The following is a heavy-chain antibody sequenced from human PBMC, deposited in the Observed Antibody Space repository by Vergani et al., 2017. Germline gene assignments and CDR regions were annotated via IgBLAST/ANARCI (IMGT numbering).Heavy chain of an antibody. J-gene: IGHJ6*02. CDR2: ISGSGGST. Sequence: EVQLVETGGGLIQPGGSLRLSCAASGFTVSSNYMSWVRQAPGKGLEWVSAISGSGGSTYYADSVKGRFTISRDNSKNTLYLQMNSLGAEDTAVYYCAKDRPELRFLEWLSPNYYGMDVWGQGTTVTVSS. CDR1: GFTVSSNY. V-gene: IGHV3-23*04. CDR3: AKDRPELRFLEWLSPNYYGMDV. D-gene: IGHD3-3*01.